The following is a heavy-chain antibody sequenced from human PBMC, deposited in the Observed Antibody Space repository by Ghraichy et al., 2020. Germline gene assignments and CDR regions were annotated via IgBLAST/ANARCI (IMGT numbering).Heavy chain of an antibody. V-gene: IGHV3-33*01. D-gene: IGHD5-24*01. CDR3: ATSRDGYYFDY. CDR2: IWYDGSNK. CDR1: GFTFSSYG. J-gene: IGHJ4*02. Sequence: GGSLRLSCAASGFTFSSYGMHWVRQAPGKGLEWVAVIWYDGSNKYYADSVKGRFTISRDNSKNTLYLQMNSLRAEDTAVYYCATSRDGYYFDYWGQGTLVTVSS.